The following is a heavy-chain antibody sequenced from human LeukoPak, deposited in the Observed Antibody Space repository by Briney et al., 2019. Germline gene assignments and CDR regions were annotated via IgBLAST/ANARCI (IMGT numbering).Heavy chain of an antibody. J-gene: IGHJ4*02. D-gene: IGHD6-19*01. CDR1: GGTFSSYT. CDR2: IIPFLGIA. Sequence: ASVKVSCKASGGTFSSYTISWVRQAPGQGLEWMGRIIPFLGIANYAQKFQGRVTITADKSTSTAYMELSSLRSEDTAVYYCARDAGGGWYSVYWGQGTLVTVSS. V-gene: IGHV1-69*04. CDR3: ARDAGGGWYSVY.